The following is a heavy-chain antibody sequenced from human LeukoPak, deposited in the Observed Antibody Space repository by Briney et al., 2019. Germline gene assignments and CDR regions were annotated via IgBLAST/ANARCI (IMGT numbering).Heavy chain of an antibody. CDR3: ARAEVDTAMVPYFDY. CDR1: GGSISSYY. Sequence: SETLSLTCTASGGSISSYYWSWIRQPAGKGLEWIGYIYYSGSTNYNPSLKSRVTISVDTSKNQFSLKLSSVTAADTAVYYCARAEVDTAMVPYFDYWGQGTLVTVSS. V-gene: IGHV4-59*01. D-gene: IGHD5-18*01. CDR2: IYYSGST. J-gene: IGHJ4*02.